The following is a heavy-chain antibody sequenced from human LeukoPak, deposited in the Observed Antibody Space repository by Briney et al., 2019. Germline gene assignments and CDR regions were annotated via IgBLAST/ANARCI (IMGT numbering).Heavy chain of an antibody. D-gene: IGHD6-6*01. CDR1: GGSISSYY. CDR2: IYYSGST. V-gene: IGHV4-59*12. CDR3: ARGSIAAPLFDY. J-gene: IGHJ4*02. Sequence: SETLSLTCTVSGGSISSYYWSWIRQPPGKGLEWIGYIYYSGSTNYNPSLKSRVTISVDTSKNQFSLKLSSVRAEDTAVYYCARGSIAAPLFDYWGQGTLVTVSS.